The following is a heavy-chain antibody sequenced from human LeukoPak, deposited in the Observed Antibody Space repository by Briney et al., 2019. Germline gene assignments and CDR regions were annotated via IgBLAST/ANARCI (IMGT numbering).Heavy chain of an antibody. V-gene: IGHV1-18*01. CDR2: ISGYNGNT. Sequence: ASVKVSCKASGYTFTSYGISWVRQAPGQGLEWMGWISGYNGNTKYAQNFQGRVTMTTDTPTGTAYMELRSLRSGDTAVYYCARGTLIQGFYAMDVWGPGTTVTVSS. CDR1: GYTFTSYG. D-gene: IGHD2-15*01. CDR3: ARGTLIQGFYAMDV. J-gene: IGHJ6*02.